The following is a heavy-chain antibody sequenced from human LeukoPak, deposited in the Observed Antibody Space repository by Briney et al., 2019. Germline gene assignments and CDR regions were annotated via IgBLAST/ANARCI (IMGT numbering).Heavy chain of an antibody. J-gene: IGHJ4*02. V-gene: IGHV3-9*01. CDR3: AKSPGDSSGSLDY. D-gene: IGHD3-22*01. CDR2: ISWNSGSI. CDR1: GFTFDDYA. Sequence: GRSLRLSCAASGFTFDDYAMHWARQAPGKGLEWVSGISWNSGSIGYADSVKGRFTISRDNAKNSLYLQMNSLRAEDTALYYCAKSPGDSSGSLDYWGQGTLVTVSS.